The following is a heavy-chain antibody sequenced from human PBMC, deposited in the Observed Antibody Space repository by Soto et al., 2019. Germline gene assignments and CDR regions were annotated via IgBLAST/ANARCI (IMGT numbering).Heavy chain of an antibody. Sequence: KTSETLSLTCTVSGGSISSYYWSWIRQPPGKGLEWIGYIYYSGSTNYNPSLKSRVTISVDTSKNQFSLKLSSVTAADTAVYYCARAPTYYYGSGSFNYYYMDVWGKGTTVTVSS. CDR2: IYYSGST. D-gene: IGHD3-10*01. V-gene: IGHV4-59*01. J-gene: IGHJ6*03. CDR3: ARAPTYYYGSGSFNYYYMDV. CDR1: GGSISSYY.